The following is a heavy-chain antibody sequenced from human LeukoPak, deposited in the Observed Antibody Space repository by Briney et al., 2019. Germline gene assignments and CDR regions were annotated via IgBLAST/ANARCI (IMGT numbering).Heavy chain of an antibody. Sequence: SETLSLTCAVYGGSFSGYYWSWIRQPAGKGLEWIGRIYTSGSTNYNPSLKSRVTMSVDTSKNQFSLKLSSVTAADTAVYYCARQAVAGTADYWGQGTLVTVSS. D-gene: IGHD6-19*01. CDR3: ARQAVAGTADY. J-gene: IGHJ4*02. V-gene: IGHV4-59*10. CDR2: IYTSGST. CDR1: GGSFSGYY.